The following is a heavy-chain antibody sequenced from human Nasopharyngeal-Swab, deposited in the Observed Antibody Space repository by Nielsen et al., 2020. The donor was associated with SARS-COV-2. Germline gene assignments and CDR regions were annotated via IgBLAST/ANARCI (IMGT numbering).Heavy chain of an antibody. D-gene: IGHD3-10*01. CDR2: IWYDGSNK. J-gene: IGHJ5*02. Sequence: VRQAPGKGLEWVAVIWYDGSNKYYADSVKGRFTISRDNSKNTLYLQMNSLRAEDTAVYYCARDGLRSGSFYPFPYNWFDPWGQGTLVTVSS. CDR3: ARDGLRSGSFYPFPYNWFDP. V-gene: IGHV3-33*01.